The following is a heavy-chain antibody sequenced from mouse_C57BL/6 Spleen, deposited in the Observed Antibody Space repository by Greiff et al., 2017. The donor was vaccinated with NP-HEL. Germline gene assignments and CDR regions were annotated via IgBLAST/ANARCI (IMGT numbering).Heavy chain of an antibody. J-gene: IGHJ2*01. Sequence: QVQLQQSGPELVKPGASVKISCKASGYAFSSSWMNWVKQRPGKGLEWIGRIYPGDGDTNYNGKFKGKATLTADKSSSTAYMQLSSLTSEDSAVYFCARGGVYGNEYYLDYWGQGTTLTVSS. D-gene: IGHD2-1*01. CDR2: IYPGDGDT. CDR3: ARGGVYGNEYYLDY. CDR1: GYAFSSSW. V-gene: IGHV1-82*01.